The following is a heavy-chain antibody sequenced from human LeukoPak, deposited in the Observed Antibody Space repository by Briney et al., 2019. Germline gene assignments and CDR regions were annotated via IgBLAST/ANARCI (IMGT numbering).Heavy chain of an antibody. Sequence: GGSLRLSCAASGFAFSSYGMHWVRQAPGKGLEWVAAIWYDGSNQYYADSVKGRFTISRDNSKNTLYLQMNSLRAEDTAVYYCVRGPYGSGSYRWGQGTLVTVSA. CDR3: VRGPYGSGSYR. J-gene: IGHJ4*02. CDR1: GFAFSSYG. D-gene: IGHD3-10*01. CDR2: IWYDGSNQ. V-gene: IGHV3-33*01.